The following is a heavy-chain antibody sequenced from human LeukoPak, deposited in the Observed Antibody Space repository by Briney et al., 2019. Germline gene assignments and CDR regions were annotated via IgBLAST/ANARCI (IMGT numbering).Heavy chain of an antibody. Sequence: GGSLRLSCAGSGFIFNNYAMHWVRQPPGKGLEWVSGISWNSGSIDYADSVKGRFTISRDNAQNSMYLQMNSLRVEDTAVYYCATWGDTTAEYFQRWGQGTLVTVSS. CDR3: ATWGDTTAEYFQR. CDR2: ISWNSGSI. CDR1: GFIFNNYA. J-gene: IGHJ1*01. D-gene: IGHD2-21*02. V-gene: IGHV3-9*01.